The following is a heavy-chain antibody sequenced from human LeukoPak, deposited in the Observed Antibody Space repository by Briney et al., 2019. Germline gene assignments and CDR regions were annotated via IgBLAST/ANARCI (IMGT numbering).Heavy chain of an antibody. CDR3: TTGIRGD. CDR1: GLTVTNAW. Sequence: TGGSLRLSCSASGLTVTNAWMNWVRQAPGEGLDWVGRIASKTDGGATDYAAPVKGRFTIPRDDSKNTLNLQMNSLKTEDTAVYYCTTGIRGDWGQGTLVTVSS. CDR2: IASKTDGGAT. J-gene: IGHJ4*02. D-gene: IGHD3-10*01. V-gene: IGHV3-15*07.